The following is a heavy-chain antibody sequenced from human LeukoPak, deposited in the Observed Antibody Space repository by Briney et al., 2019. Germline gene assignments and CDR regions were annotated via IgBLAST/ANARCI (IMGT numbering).Heavy chain of an antibody. CDR2: IWYDGSNK. Sequence: GGSLRLSCAASGFTFSSYGMHWVRQAPGKGLEWVAVIWYDGSNKYYADSVKGRFTISRDNSKNTLYPQMNSLRAEDTAVYYCAKDYGSYGDHTLDYWGQGTLVTVSS. D-gene: IGHD4-17*01. CDR1: GFTFSSYG. CDR3: AKDYGSYGDHTLDY. J-gene: IGHJ4*02. V-gene: IGHV3-33*06.